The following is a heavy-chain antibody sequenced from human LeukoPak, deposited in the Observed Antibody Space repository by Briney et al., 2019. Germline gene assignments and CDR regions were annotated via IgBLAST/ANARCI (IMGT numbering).Heavy chain of an antibody. V-gene: IGHV3-66*01. CDR1: GFTVSSNY. CDR2: IYSGGST. D-gene: IGHD1-26*01. J-gene: IGHJ4*02. Sequence: GGFLRLSCAASGFTVSSNYMSWVRQAPGKGLEWVSVIYSGGSTYYADSVKGSFTIPRDNSKNTLYLQMNSLRAEDTAVYYCARATGATNEFDYWGQGTLVTVSS. CDR3: ARATGATNEFDY.